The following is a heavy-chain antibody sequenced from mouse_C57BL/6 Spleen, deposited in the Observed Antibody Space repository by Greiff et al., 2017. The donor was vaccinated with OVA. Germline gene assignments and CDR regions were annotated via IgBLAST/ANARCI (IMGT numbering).Heavy chain of an antibody. V-gene: IGHV1-69*01. CDR3: ARSAPYDGYRAWFAY. CDR2: IDPSDSYT. CDR1: GYTFTSYW. D-gene: IGHD2-3*01. J-gene: IGHJ3*01. Sequence: QVQLQQPGAELVMPGASVKLSCKASGYTFTSYWMHWVKQRPGQGLEWIGEIDPSDSYTNYNQKFKGKSTLTVDKSSSTASMQLSSLTSEDSAVYYCARSAPYDGYRAWFAYWGQGTLVTVSA.